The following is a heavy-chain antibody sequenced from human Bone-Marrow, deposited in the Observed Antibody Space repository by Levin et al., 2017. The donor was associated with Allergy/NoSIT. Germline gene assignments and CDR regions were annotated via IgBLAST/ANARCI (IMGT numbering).Heavy chain of an antibody. J-gene: IGHJ5*02. CDR2: IYYSGST. CDR3: ARHFDWLLSYRYNWFDP. V-gene: IGHV4-39*01. Sequence: SETLSLTCTVSGGSISSSSYYWGWIRQPPGKGLEWIGSIYYSGSTYYNPSLKSRVTISVDTSKNQFSLKLSSVTAADTAVYYCARHFDWLLSYRYNWFDPWGQGTLVTVSS. CDR1: GGSISSSSYY. D-gene: IGHD3-9*01.